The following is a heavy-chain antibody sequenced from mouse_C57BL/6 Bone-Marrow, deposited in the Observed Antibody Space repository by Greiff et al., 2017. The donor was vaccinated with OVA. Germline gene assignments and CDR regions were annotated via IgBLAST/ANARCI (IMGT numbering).Heavy chain of an antibody. CDR3: ASGMVRWYFDV. J-gene: IGHJ1*03. Sequence: VKQRPGRGLEWIGRIDPNSGGTKYNEKFKSKATLTVDKPSSTAYMQLSSLTSEDSAVYYCASGMVRWYFDVWGTGTTVTVSS. CDR2: IDPNSGGT. D-gene: IGHD2-3*01. V-gene: IGHV1-72*01.